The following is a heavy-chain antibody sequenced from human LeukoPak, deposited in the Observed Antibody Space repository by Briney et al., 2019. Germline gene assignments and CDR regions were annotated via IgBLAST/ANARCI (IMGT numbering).Heavy chain of an antibody. CDR2: TFGDGST. CDR1: GFTVSGNY. J-gene: IGHJ2*01. V-gene: IGHV3-66*01. CDR3: GSRGGSDRSWYFIL. Sequence: GGSLRLSCAASGFTVSGNYIIWVRQAPGKGLEWVSVTFGDGSTNYADSVKGKFAVSRDNSRNTFFLQMNSLRAEDTAVYYCGSRGGSDRSWYFILWGRGTLVTVSS. D-gene: IGHD2-15*01.